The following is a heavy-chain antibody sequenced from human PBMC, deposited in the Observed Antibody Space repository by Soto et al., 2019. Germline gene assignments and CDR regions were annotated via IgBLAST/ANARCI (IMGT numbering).Heavy chain of an antibody. V-gene: IGHV4-39*01. CDR3: ARLGGEKGWPNYGMDV. J-gene: IGHJ6*02. Sequence: SETLSLTCTVSGGSISSSSYYWGWIRQPPGKGLEWIGSIYYSGSTYYNPSLKRRVTISVDTSKNQFFLKLSSVTAADTAVYYCARLGGEKGWPNYGMDVWGQGTTVT. CDR2: IYYSGST. CDR1: GGSISSSSYY. D-gene: IGHD3-16*01.